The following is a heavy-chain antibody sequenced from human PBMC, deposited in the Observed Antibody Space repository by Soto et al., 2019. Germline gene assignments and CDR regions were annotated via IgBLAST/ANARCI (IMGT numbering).Heavy chain of an antibody. D-gene: IGHD5-12*01. J-gene: IGHJ4*02. CDR2: IYYSGST. Sequence: KTSETLSLTCTVCGGSISSSSYYWGWIRQPPGKGLEWIGSIYYSGSTYYNPSLKSRVTISVDTSKNQFSLKLSSVTAADTAVYYCARQFFGDGYNYDFDYWGQGTLVTVSS. CDR3: ARQFFGDGYNYDFDY. CDR1: GGSISSSSYY. V-gene: IGHV4-39*01.